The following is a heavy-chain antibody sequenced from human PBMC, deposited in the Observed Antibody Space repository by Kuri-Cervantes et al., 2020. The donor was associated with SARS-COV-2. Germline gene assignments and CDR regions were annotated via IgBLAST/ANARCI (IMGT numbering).Heavy chain of an antibody. D-gene: IGHD2-15*01. Sequence: SLKISCAASGFTFDDYAMHWVRQAPGKGLEWVSGISWNSGSIGYADSVKGRFTISRDNAKNSLYLQMNSLRAEDTASYYCAKESWYEDSRLGYFDLWGRGTLVTVSS. CDR2: ISWNSGSI. CDR3: AKESWYEDSRLGYFDL. J-gene: IGHJ2*01. V-gene: IGHV3-9*01. CDR1: GFTFDDYA.